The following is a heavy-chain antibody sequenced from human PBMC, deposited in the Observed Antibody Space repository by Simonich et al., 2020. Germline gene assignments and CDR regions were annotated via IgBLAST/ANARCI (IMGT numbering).Heavy chain of an antibody. CDR2: ISGSGGST. CDR3: AKDLGERITMIVVVIDAFDI. CDR1: GFTFSSSA. J-gene: IGHJ3*02. D-gene: IGHD3-22*01. V-gene: IGHV3-23*01. Sequence: GGGLVQPGGSLRLSCAASGFTFSSSAMSWVRQAPGKGLEWVSAISGSGGSTYYADSVKVRFTISRDNSKNTLYLQMNSLRAEDTAVYYCAKDLGERITMIVVVIDAFDIWGQGTMVTVSS.